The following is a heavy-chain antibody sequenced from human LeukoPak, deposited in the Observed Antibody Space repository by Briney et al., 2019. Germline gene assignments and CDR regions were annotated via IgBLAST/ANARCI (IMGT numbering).Heavy chain of an antibody. D-gene: IGHD4-11*01. CDR2: ISSSGSTI. CDR1: GFTFSSYE. Sequence: GGSLRLSCVASGFTFSSYEMICVRQAPGKGLEWVSYISSSGSTIYYADSVKGRFTISRDNAKNSLSLQMNSLRAEDTAVYYCARDPGDYTDAFDIWGQGTMVTVSS. V-gene: IGHV3-48*03. CDR3: ARDPGDYTDAFDI. J-gene: IGHJ3*02.